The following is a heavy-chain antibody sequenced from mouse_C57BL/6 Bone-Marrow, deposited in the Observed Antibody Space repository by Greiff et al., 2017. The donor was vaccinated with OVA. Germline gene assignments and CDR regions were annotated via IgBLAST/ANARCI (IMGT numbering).Heavy chain of an antibody. CDR1: GYTFTSYW. J-gene: IGHJ1*03. V-gene: IGHV1-55*01. Sequence: VQLQQPGAELVKPGASVKMSCKASGYTFTSYWITWVKQRPGQGLEWIGDIYPGSGSTNYNEKFKSKATLTVDTSSSTAYMQLSNLTSEDSAVYYCARRYYGSSYWYFDVWGTGTTVTVSS. D-gene: IGHD1-1*01. CDR2: IYPGSGST. CDR3: ARRYYGSSYWYFDV.